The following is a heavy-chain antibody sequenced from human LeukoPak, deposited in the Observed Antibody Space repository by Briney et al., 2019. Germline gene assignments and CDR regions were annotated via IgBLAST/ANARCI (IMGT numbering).Heavy chain of an antibody. CDR3: VRAPDSSGYIFDY. CDR1: GGSFSGYY. V-gene: IGHV4-34*01. D-gene: IGHD3-22*01. CDR2: INHSGST. Sequence: PSETLSLTCAVYGGSFSGYYWSWIRQPPGKGLEWIGEINHSGSTNYNPSLKSRVTISVDTSKNQFSLKLSSVTAADTAVYYCVRAPDSSGYIFDYWGQGTLVTVSS. J-gene: IGHJ4*02.